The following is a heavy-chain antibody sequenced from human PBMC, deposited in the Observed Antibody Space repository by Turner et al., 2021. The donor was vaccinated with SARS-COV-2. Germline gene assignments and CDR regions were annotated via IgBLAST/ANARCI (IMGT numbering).Heavy chain of an antibody. J-gene: IGHJ4*02. CDR2: IYSGGST. Sequence: EVQLVESGGGLIQPGGSLRLSCAASGFTVSSNYMSWVRQAPGKGLECVSVIYSGGSTFYADSVKGLFTISRDNSKNTLYLQMNSLRAEDTAVYYCARDLGGLRFDYWGQGTLVTVSS. V-gene: IGHV3-53*01. CDR1: GFTVSSNY. CDR3: ARDLGGLRFDY. D-gene: IGHD2-15*01.